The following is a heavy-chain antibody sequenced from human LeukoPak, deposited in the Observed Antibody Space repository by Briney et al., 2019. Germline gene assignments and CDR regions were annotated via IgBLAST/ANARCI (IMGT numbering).Heavy chain of an antibody. Sequence: GGSLRLSCAASGFIFSSYSMNWVRQAPGKGLEWVSYISSSSSPVYYADSVKGRFTISRDNAKNSLYLQMNSLRAEDTAVYYCARDHHRRLYDSQARDTFDVWGQGTVVTVSS. J-gene: IGHJ3*01. V-gene: IGHV3-48*01. D-gene: IGHD3-22*01. CDR2: ISSSSSPV. CDR1: GFIFSSYS. CDR3: ARDHHRRLYDSQARDTFDV.